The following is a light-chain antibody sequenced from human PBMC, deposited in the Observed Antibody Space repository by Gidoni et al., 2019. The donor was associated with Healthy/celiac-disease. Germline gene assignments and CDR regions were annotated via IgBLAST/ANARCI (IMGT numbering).Light chain of an antibody. CDR2: EVS. V-gene: IGLV2-14*01. CDR3: SSYTSSSLYV. CDR1: SSDVGGYNY. Sequence: QSALTQPAPVSGSPVQSITISCTGTSSDVGGYNYVSWYQQHPGKAPKLMNYEVSNRPAGVSNRFSGSKSGNTASLTISGLQAEDEADYYCSSYTSSSLYVFGTGTKVTVL. J-gene: IGLJ1*01.